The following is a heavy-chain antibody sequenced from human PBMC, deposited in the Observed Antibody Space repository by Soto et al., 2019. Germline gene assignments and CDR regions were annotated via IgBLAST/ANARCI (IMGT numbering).Heavy chain of an antibody. V-gene: IGHV4-39*01. Sequence: SETLSLSCTVSGGSISSSTYYWDWIRQPPGKGLEWIGAMYYTGNKNYNPSLESRVTISRDNAKNSLYLQMNSLRAEDTAVYYCASRLSSYGGNLDYWGQGTLVTVSS. J-gene: IGHJ4*02. CDR1: GGSISSSTYY. CDR3: ASRLSSYGGNLDY. CDR2: MYYTGNK. D-gene: IGHD4-17*01.